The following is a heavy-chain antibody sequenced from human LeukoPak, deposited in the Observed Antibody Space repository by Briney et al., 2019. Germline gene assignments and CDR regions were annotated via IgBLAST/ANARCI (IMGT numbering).Heavy chain of an antibody. J-gene: IGHJ4*02. CDR1: GFTFSNAW. Sequence: GGSLRLSCAASGFTFSNAWMSWVRQAPGKGLEWVGRIKSKTDGGTTDYAAPVKGRFTISRDDSKDTLYLQMNSLKTEDTAVYYCTTDIVVVPAAPFDYWGQGTLVTVSS. CDR3: TTDIVVVPAAPFDY. D-gene: IGHD2-2*01. V-gene: IGHV3-15*01. CDR2: IKSKTDGGTT.